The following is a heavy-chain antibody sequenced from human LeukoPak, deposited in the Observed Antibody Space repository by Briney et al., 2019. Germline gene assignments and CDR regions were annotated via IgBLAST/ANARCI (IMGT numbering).Heavy chain of an antibody. V-gene: IGHV3-23*01. Sequence: PGGSLRLSCLASGFTFSSYSMNWVRQAPGKGLEWVSSISGSGDSAYYADSVKGRFTISRDNSKNTLYLQMNSLRAEDTAVYYCANRQGSGSYYTPFDYWGQGTLVTVSS. CDR3: ANRQGSGSYYTPFDY. J-gene: IGHJ4*02. D-gene: IGHD3-10*01. CDR2: ISGSGDSA. CDR1: GFTFSSYS.